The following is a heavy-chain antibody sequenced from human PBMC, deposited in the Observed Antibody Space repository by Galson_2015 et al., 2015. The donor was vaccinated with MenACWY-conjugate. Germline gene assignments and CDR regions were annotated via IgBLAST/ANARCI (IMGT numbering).Heavy chain of an antibody. CDR3: AKRLFPGYDYYGMDF. Sequence: SLRLSCAASGFTFSSYAMSWVRQAPGKGLEWVSTITGSGGSKYYADSVEGRFTISRDNSNDTLYLQMNSLRADDTAVYYCAKRLFPGYDYYGMDFWGQGTTVTVSS. CDR2: ITGSGGSK. CDR1: GFTFSSYA. V-gene: IGHV3-23*01. D-gene: IGHD5-12*01. J-gene: IGHJ6*01.